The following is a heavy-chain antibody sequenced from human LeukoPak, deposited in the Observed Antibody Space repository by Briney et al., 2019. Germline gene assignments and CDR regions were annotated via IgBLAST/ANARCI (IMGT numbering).Heavy chain of an antibody. Sequence: EASVKVSCKASGYTFTRYYMHWVRQAPGQGLERMGIIKPSGGSTRYAQKFQGRVTMTWDTSTSTVYMELSSLRSEDTAVYYCAREEEGGTFDYWGQGTLVTVSS. D-gene: IGHD3-16*01. V-gene: IGHV1-46*01. CDR1: GYTFTRYY. J-gene: IGHJ4*02. CDR2: IKPSGGST. CDR3: AREEEGGTFDY.